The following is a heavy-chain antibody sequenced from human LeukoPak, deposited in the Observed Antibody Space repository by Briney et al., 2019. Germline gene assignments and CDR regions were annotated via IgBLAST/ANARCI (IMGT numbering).Heavy chain of an antibody. J-gene: IGHJ4*02. D-gene: IGHD2-21*01. CDR2: MYRHGGT. CDR3: AKAPVTTCRGAYCYPFDY. Sequence: GGSLRLSCAASGFSVSTNYVSWVRQAPGKGLEWVSVMYRHGGTAYADSVQGRFSISRDSSKNTLFLQMNRLRPEDAAVYYCAKAPVTTCRGAYCYPFDYWGQGTLVTVSS. CDR1: GFSVSTNY. V-gene: IGHV3-66*01.